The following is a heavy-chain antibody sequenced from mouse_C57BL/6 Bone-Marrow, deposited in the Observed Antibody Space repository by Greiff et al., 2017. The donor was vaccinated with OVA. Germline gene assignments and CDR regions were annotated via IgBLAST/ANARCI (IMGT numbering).Heavy chain of an antibody. J-gene: IGHJ3*01. Sequence: EVKLMESGGGLVKPGGSLKLSCAASGFTFSSYAMSWVRQTPEKRLEWVATISDGGSYTYYPDNVKGRFTISRDNAKNNLYLQMSHLKSEDTAMYYCAREGGNSLAYWGQGTLVTVSA. CDR2: ISDGGSYT. V-gene: IGHV5-4*01. D-gene: IGHD2-1*01. CDR3: AREGGNSLAY. CDR1: GFTFSSYA.